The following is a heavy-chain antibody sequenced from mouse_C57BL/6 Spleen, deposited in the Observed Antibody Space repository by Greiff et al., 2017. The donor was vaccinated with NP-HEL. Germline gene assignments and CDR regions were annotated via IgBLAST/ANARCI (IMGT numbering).Heavy chain of an antibody. CDR1: GFTFSDYY. Sequence: EVMLVESGGGLVQPGGSLKLSCAASGFTFSDYYMYWVRQTPEKRLEWVAYISNGGGSTYYPDTVKGRFTISRDNAKNTLYLQMSRLKSEDTAMYYGARREDTYYYARDYGGQGTSVTVSS. J-gene: IGHJ4*01. V-gene: IGHV5-12*01. D-gene: IGHD5-1-1*01. CDR3: ARREDTYYYARDY. CDR2: ISNGGGST.